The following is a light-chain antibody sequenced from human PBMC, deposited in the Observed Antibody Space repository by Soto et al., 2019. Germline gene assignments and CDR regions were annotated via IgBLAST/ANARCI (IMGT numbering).Light chain of an antibody. CDR2: GAS. J-gene: IGKJ5*01. Sequence: EIVLTQSPCTLSFSPGERATLGCRASQSVSSSYLAWYQQKPGQAPRLLIYGASSRATGIPDRFSGSGSGTDFTLTISSLEPEDFALYYCQQRNSWPPSTFGQGTRLENK. V-gene: IGKV3D-20*02. CDR1: QSVSSSY. CDR3: QQRNSWPPST.